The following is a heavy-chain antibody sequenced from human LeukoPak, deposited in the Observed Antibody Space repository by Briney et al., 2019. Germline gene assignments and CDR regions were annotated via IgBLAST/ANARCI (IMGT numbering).Heavy chain of an antibody. V-gene: IGHV3-23*01. Sequence: GGSLRLSCAASGFTFGSYAMSWVRQAPGEGLEWVSGISTSGGTTSYAESVKGRFTVSRDNPRNTLYMEMNSLRDEDTAVYYCAVMQLYYDGSGYWVQWGQGTLVTVSS. CDR1: GFTFGSYA. D-gene: IGHD3-22*01. CDR3: AVMQLYYDGSGYWVQ. CDR2: ISTSGGTT. J-gene: IGHJ4*02.